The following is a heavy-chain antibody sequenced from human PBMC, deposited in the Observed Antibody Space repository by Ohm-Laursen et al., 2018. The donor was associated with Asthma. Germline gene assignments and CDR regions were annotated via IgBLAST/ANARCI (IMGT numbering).Heavy chain of an antibody. V-gene: IGHV3-74*01. CDR3: AYEFGGSGDY. CDR2: INSDGRNT. D-gene: IGHD3-10*01. Sequence: SLRLSCAASGFTFSSYGMHWVRQAPGKGLVWVSRINSDGRNTIYAASVKGRFTISRDDAKNTVYLQMNSLRVDDTAVYYCAYEFGGSGDYWGQGTLVTVSS. CDR1: GFTFSSYG. J-gene: IGHJ4*02.